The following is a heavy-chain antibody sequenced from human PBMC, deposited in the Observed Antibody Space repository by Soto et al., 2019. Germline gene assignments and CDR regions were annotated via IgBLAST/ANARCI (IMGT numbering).Heavy chain of an antibody. V-gene: IGHV1-3*01. J-gene: IGHJ6*02. Sequence: ASVNVSCKASGYTFTIYAMHWVLQAPGQRLEWMGWINAGNGNTKYSQKFQGRVTITRDTSASTAYMELSSLRSEDTVVYYCARDHAEYYYYGMDVWGQGTTVTVSS. CDR1: GYTFTIYA. CDR2: INAGNGNT. CDR3: ARDHAEYYYYGMDV.